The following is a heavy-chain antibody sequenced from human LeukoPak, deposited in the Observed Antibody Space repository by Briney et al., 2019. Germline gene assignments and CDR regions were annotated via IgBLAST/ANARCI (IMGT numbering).Heavy chain of an antibody. J-gene: IGHJ4*02. V-gene: IGHV3-23*01. CDR2: ISGSGGST. CDR3: AKVGWGCSGGSCYYFDY. D-gene: IGHD2-15*01. Sequence: GGSLRLSCAASGFTFSSYAMSWVRQAPVKGLEWVSAISGSGGSTYYADSVKGRFTISRDNSKNTLYLQMNSLRAEDTAVYYCAKVGWGCSGGSCYYFDYWGQGTLVTVSS. CDR1: GFTFSSYA.